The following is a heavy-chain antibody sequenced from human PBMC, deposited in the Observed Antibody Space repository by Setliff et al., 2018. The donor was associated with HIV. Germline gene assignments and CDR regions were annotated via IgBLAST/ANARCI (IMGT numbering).Heavy chain of an antibody. V-gene: IGHV1-69*01. CDR2: IIPMFGTT. Sequence: CKVSGGSFSSFAISWVRQAPGHGLEWMGGIIPMFGTTNYAQKLQGRVTLSADESTSTAYMQLSSLTSEDTAVYYCARGRWLQSFDYWGQGTLVTVSS. D-gene: IGHD5-12*01. CDR1: GGSFSSFA. J-gene: IGHJ4*02. CDR3: ARGRWLQSFDY.